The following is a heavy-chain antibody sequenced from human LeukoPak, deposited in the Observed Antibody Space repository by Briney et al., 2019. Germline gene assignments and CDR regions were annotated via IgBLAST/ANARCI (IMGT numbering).Heavy chain of an antibody. V-gene: IGHV3-23*01. CDR1: EFTFSDYA. J-gene: IGHJ4*02. Sequence: GGSLRLSCAASEFTFSDYAMNWVRQAPGKRLEWVSTISDSGGGTFYADSVKGRFTVSRDNSKKTLYLQMNSLRAEDTAVYYCAKRLEPTYRSGPFDYWGQGTLVTVSS. D-gene: IGHD6-19*01. CDR2: ISDSGGGT. CDR3: AKRLEPTYRSGPFDY.